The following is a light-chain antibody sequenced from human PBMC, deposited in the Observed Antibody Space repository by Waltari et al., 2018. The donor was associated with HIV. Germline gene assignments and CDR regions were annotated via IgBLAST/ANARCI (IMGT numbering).Light chain of an antibody. J-gene: IGLJ2*01. Sequence: QSALTQPPSASGSPGQSVTLSCTGTTRDIGTYDYVSWYQQHPGNAPKLVISEVTKRPSGVSDRFSGSKSGNTAFLTVSGLQAEDEADYYCSSFANRDGFYVLFGGGTRLTVL. CDR2: EVT. CDR1: TRDIGTYDY. V-gene: IGLV2-8*01. CDR3: SSFANRDGFYVL.